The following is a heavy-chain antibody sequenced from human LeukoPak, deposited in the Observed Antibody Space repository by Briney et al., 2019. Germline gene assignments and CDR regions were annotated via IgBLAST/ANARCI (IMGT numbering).Heavy chain of an antibody. D-gene: IGHD3-10*01. J-gene: IGHJ4*02. CDR2: IKQDGSEK. CDR3: ARLRGSGSYYKRGSFDY. V-gene: IGHV3-7*01. CDR1: GFTFSSYW. Sequence: GGSLRLSCAASGFTFSSYWMSWVRQAPGKGLEWVANIKQDGSEKYYVDSVKGRFTISRDNAKNSLYLQMDSLRAEDTAVYYCARLRGSGSYYKRGSFDYWGQGTLVTVSS.